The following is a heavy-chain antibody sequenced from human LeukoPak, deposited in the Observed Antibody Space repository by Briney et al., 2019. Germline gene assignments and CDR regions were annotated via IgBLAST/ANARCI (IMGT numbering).Heavy chain of an antibody. CDR2: ISYDGSNE. J-gene: IGHJ4*02. Sequence: GGSPRLSCAASGFTFNNYGMRWVRLAPGKGLEWVAVISYDGSNEYYADSVKGRFAISRDNSKNTLYLQMNSLRAEDTAVYHCAKGNLALFVRASFDYWGQGTLVTVSS. V-gene: IGHV3-30*18. D-gene: IGHD3-3*02. CDR3: AKGNLALFVRASFDY. CDR1: GFTFNNYG.